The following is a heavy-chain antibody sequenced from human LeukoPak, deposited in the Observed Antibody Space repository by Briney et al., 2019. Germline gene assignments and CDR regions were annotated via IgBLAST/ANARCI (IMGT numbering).Heavy chain of an antibody. Sequence: SQTLTLTCTVSGGSISSGSYYWSWIRQPAGKGLEWIGRIYTSRSTNYNPSLKSRVTISVDTSKNQFSLKLSSVTAADTAVYYCARGGRTYYDFWSGYGFDYWGQGTLVTVSS. J-gene: IGHJ4*02. CDR2: IYTSRST. CDR1: GGSISSGSYY. V-gene: IGHV4-61*02. CDR3: ARGGRTYYDFWSGYGFDY. D-gene: IGHD3-3*01.